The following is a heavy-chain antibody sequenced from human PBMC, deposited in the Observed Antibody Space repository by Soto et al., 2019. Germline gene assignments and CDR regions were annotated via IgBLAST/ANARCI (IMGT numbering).Heavy chain of an antibody. CDR2: ISSSSSTI. V-gene: IGHV3-48*01. CDR3: ARVGEAVVLTWSAP. CDR1: GFTFSSYS. Sequence: GGSLRLSCAASGFTFSSYSMNWVRQAPGKGLEWVSYISSSSSTIYYADSVKGRFTISRDNAKNSLYLQMNSLRAEDTAVYYCARVGEAVVLTWSAPWGKGTLVTVSS. D-gene: IGHD3-16*01. J-gene: IGHJ5*02.